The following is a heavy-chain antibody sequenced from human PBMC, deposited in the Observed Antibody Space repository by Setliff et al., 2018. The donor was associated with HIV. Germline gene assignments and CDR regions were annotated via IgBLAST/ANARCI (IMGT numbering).Heavy chain of an antibody. CDR1: GFTFSNAW. V-gene: IGHV3-49*04. Sequence: PGGSLRLSCAASGFTFSNAWMNWVRQAPGKGLEWVGFIRSKAYGGTTEYAASVKGRFTISRDDSKSIAYLQMNSLKTEDTAVYYCTRDMASGGYYFDYWGQGTLVTVSS. D-gene: IGHD2-15*01. CDR2: IRSKAYGGTT. CDR3: TRDMASGGYYFDY. J-gene: IGHJ4*02.